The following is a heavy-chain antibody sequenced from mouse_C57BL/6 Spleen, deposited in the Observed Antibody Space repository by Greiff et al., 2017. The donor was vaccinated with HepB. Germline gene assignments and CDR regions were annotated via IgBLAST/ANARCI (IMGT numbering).Heavy chain of an antibody. J-gene: IGHJ2*01. Sequence: VQLQQPGAELVKPGASVKLSCKASGYTFTSYWMHWVKQRPGQGLEWIGMIHPNSGSTNYNEKFKSKATLTVDKSSSTAYMQLSSLTSEDSAVYYCARNEVTTVVATGDYWGQGTTLTVSS. CDR3: ARNEVTTVVATGDY. CDR1: GYTFTSYW. CDR2: IHPNSGST. V-gene: IGHV1-64*01. D-gene: IGHD1-1*01.